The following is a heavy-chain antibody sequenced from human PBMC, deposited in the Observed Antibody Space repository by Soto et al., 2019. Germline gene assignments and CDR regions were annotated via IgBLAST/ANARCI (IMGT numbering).Heavy chain of an antibody. V-gene: IGHV1-69*01. CDR2: IIPIFGTA. D-gene: IGHD3-22*01. J-gene: IGHJ3*02. CDR1: GGTFSSYA. CDR3: ARDHRYYDSSGYSRDAFDI. Sequence: QVQLVQSGAEVKKPGSSVKVSCKASGGTFSSYAISWVRQAPGQGLEWMGGIIPIFGTANYAQKFQGRVTITADESTSTAYMELSSLRSEDTAVYYCARDHRYYDSSGYSRDAFDIWGQGTMVTVSS.